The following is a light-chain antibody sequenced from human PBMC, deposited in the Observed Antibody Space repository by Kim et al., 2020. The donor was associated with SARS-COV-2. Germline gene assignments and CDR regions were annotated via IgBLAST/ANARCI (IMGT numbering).Light chain of an antibody. J-gene: IGLJ3*02. CDR2: GRN. V-gene: IGLV3-19*01. CDR3: NSRDSSGNLGV. CDR1: SVRNYF. Sequence: SSELTQDPAVSVSLGETVRITCQGDSVRNYFVSWYQQKSGQAPLLVMYGRNIRASGIPDRFSGSRLGDTASLTIAGTQPEDEADYYCNSRDSSGNLGVFGGGTQLTVL.